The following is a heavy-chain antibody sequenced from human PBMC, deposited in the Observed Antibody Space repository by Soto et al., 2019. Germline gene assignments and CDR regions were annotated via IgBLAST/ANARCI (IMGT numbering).Heavy chain of an antibody. D-gene: IGHD2-21*01. CDR1: GFTFGDFG. CDR3: TRDRGGLIPDTNDY. J-gene: IGHJ4*02. Sequence: EVPLVESGGGFEKPGRSLRLSCTASGFTFGDFGVSWIRQAPGKGLEWVSFIRSKAFGGATEYAASVKGRFIISRDDSKSIAYLQMNGLKTEDTAVYYCTRDRGGLIPDTNDYWGQGTLVTVSS. CDR2: IRSKAFGGAT. V-gene: IGHV3-49*05.